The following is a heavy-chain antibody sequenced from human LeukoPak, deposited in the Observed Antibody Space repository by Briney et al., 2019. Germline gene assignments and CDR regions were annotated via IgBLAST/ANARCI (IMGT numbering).Heavy chain of an antibody. Sequence: ASVKVSCKASGYTFTSYGISWVRQAPGQGLEWMGWISAYNGNTNYAQKLQGRVTMTTDTSTSTAYMELRSLRSDDTAVYYCAREGYYDSSGPPHYYYYMDVWGKGTTVTVSS. CDR3: AREGYYDSSGPPHYYYYMDV. J-gene: IGHJ6*03. D-gene: IGHD3-22*01. V-gene: IGHV1-18*01. CDR1: GYTFTSYG. CDR2: ISAYNGNT.